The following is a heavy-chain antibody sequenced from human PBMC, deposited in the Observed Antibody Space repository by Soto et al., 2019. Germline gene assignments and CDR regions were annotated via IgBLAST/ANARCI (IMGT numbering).Heavy chain of an antibody. CDR1: GFSLSNSGVG. V-gene: IGHV2-5*02. CDR3: AHRVSYSASWDVGWFDP. Sequence: QITLKESGPTLVEPTQTLTLTCSFSGFSLSNSGVGVGWFRQAPGKALECLGIIYWDNDRRYNPSLKDRLSITKDTSKNQVVVTMTYMEPVDTGTYYCAHRVSYSASWDVGWFDPWGQGTPVTVS. D-gene: IGHD3-10*01. CDR2: IYWDNDR. J-gene: IGHJ5*02.